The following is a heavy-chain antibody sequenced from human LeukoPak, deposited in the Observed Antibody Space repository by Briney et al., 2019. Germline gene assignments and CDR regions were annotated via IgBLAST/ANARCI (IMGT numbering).Heavy chain of an antibody. CDR1: GGTYRYN. J-gene: IGHJ1*01. V-gene: IGHV1-69*16. D-gene: IGHD4-23*01. Sequence: SVKVSCKASGGTYRYNINWVRQAPGQGLEWMGGIIPPLRTANYAQQFQGRVTITTDDSTNTAYMELTGLTSEDAAVYYCATYGGHLAEYLQHWGQGTLVAVSS. CDR2: IIPPLRTA. CDR3: ATYGGHLAEYLQH.